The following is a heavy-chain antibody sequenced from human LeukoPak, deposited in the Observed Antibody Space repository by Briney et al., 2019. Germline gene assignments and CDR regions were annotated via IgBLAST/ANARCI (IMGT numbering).Heavy chain of an antibody. V-gene: IGHV3-74*01. CDR1: GFTFSSYW. Sequence: PGGSLRLSCAASGFTFSSYWMQWVRQVPGKGLVWVSRINSDGSSTRYADSVKGRFTISRDNAKNTLYLQMNSLRAEDTAVYYCVRVGDGSGSYYDHWGQGTLVTVSS. J-gene: IGHJ5*02. D-gene: IGHD3-10*01. CDR3: VRVGDGSGSYYDH. CDR2: INSDGSST.